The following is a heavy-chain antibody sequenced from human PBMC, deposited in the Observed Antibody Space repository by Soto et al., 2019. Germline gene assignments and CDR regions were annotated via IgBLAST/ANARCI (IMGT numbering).Heavy chain of an antibody. D-gene: IGHD4-17*01. CDR1: GGTFNRYS. V-gene: IGHV1-69*04. CDR2: IIPILGLA. CDR3: GRDFSYGDSYYYHGMDV. Sequence: SVKVSCKASGGTFNRYSISWVRQAPGQGLEWMGRIIPILGLANYAQKFQDRVTITADKSTSTAYMELSSLRSEDTTVYYCGRDFSYGDSYYYHGMDVWGQGTTVTVSS. J-gene: IGHJ6*02.